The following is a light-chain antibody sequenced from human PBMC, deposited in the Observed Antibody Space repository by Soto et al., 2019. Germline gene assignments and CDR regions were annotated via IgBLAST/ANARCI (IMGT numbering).Light chain of an antibody. J-gene: IGKJ3*01. Sequence: DIVMTQSPDSLAVSLGERATINCKSSQSVLYSSNNKNYLAWYQQKPGQPPTLLIYWASTRESGVPDRFSGSGSGTDFTLTISSLQAEDVALYYCQQYHTTPLTFGPGTKVNIK. V-gene: IGKV4-1*01. CDR1: QSVLYSSNNKNY. CDR3: QQYHTTPLT. CDR2: WAS.